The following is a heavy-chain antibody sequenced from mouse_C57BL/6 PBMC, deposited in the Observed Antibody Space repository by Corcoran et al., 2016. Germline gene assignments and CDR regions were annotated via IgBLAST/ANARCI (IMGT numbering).Heavy chain of an antibody. CDR2: INPNNGGT. CDR3: ASFDIWGHWTMDV. D-gene: IGHD3-3*01. CDR1: GYTFTDYY. V-gene: IGHV1-26*01. J-gene: IGHJ4*01. Sequence: EVQLQQSGPELVKPGASVKISCKASGYTFTDYYMNWVKQSHGKSLEWIGGINPNNGGTSYNQKFKGKATLTVDKSSSTAYMELRSLTSEDSAVYYCASFDIWGHWTMDVLGSGTAVTVSS.